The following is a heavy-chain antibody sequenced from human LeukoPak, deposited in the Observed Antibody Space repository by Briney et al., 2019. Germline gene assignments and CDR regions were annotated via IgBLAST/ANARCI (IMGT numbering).Heavy chain of an antibody. J-gene: IGHJ4*02. D-gene: IGHD3-16*01. CDR1: GGSINSYY. V-gene: IGHV4-59*01. CDR2: IYYSGST. Sequence: SETLSLTCSVSGGSINSYYWSWIRQPPGKGLEWIGHIYYSGSTNYNPSLKSRVTISVDTSKNQFSLKLSSVTAADTAVYYCARAITIGGLFDYWGQGTLVTVSS. CDR3: ARAITIGGLFDY.